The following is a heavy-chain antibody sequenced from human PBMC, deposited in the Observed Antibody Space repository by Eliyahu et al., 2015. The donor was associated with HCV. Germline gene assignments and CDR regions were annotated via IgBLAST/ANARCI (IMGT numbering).Heavy chain of an antibody. Sequence: EVQLVQSGAEVKKPGESLRISCKGSGYSFTSYWISWVRQMPGKGLEWMGRIDPSDSYTNYSPSFQGHVTISADKSISTAYLQWSSLKASDTAMYYCARQARQYYDFWSGYPTYGMDVWGQGTTVTVSS. V-gene: IGHV5-10-1*03. CDR1: GYSFTSYW. J-gene: IGHJ6*02. D-gene: IGHD3-3*01. CDR2: IDPSDSYT. CDR3: ARQARQYYDFWSGYPTYGMDV.